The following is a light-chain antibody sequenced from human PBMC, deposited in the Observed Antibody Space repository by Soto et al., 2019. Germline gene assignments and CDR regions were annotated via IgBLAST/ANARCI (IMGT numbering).Light chain of an antibody. J-gene: IGLJ2*01. V-gene: IGLV2-23*02. CDR2: EVS. Sequence: QSALTQPASVSGSPGQSITISCTGTSSDVGSYNLVSWYQQHPGKAPKLMIYEVSKRPSGVSNRFSGSKSGNSASLTISGLQAEDEADYYCCSYAGSLGGGTKVTV. CDR3: CSYAGS. CDR1: SSDVGSYNL.